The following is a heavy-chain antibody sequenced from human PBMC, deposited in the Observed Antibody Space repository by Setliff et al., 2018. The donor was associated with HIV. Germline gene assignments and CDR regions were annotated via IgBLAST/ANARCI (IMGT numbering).Heavy chain of an antibody. J-gene: IGHJ4*02. CDR3: AREGSYGIDC. Sequence: PGGSLRLSCAASGFTFSSYSMNWVRQAPGKGLEWVSYISSSSSYTHYADSVKGRFTISRDNVKNSLYLQMNSLRAEDTAVYYCAREGSYGIDCWGQGTLVTVSS. CDR2: ISSSSSYT. CDR1: GFTFSSYS. D-gene: IGHD4-17*01. V-gene: IGHV3-21*01.